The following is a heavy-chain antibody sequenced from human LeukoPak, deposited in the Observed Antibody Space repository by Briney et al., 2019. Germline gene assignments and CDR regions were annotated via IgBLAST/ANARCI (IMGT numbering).Heavy chain of an antibody. J-gene: IGHJ3*02. Sequence: SDTLSLTCAAAGGSISGYYWSWIRQPAGKGLGWVGRVFTNGSTHYNPSLKSQVTMSVDTSKNQFSLKRSSVTASDTAVYYCARLITGTTTAFDIWGQGTMVTVSS. CDR3: ARLITGTTTAFDI. V-gene: IGHV4-4*07. CDR2: VFTNGST. D-gene: IGHD1-7*01. CDR1: GGSISGYY.